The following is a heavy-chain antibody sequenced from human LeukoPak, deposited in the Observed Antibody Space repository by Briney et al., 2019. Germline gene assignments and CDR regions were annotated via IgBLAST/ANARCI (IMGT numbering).Heavy chain of an antibody. V-gene: IGHV3-48*03. CDR1: GFTFSRYE. J-gene: IGHJ4*02. CDR3: ARDYATDY. CDR2: ISRSGDTI. D-gene: IGHD2-8*01. Sequence: GGSLRLSCAASGFTFSRYEMNWVRQAPGKGLEWVSYISRSGDTIYFADSVKGRFTISRDNAKNSLYLQMSSLRAEDTAVYYCARDYATDYWGQGTLVTVSS.